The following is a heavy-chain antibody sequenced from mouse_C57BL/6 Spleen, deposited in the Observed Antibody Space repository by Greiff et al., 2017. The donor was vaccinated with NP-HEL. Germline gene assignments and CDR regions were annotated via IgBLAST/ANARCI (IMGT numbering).Heavy chain of an antibody. CDR1: GFTFSDYG. Sequence: EVKLMESGGGLVKPGGSLKLSCAASGFTFSDYGMHWVRQAPEKGLEWVAYISSGSSTIYYADTVKGRFTISRDNAKNTLFLQMTSLGSEDTAMYYCARDDYGTYFDVWGTGTTVTVSS. CDR2: ISSGSSTI. D-gene: IGHD2-4*01. CDR3: ARDDYGTYFDV. V-gene: IGHV5-17*01. J-gene: IGHJ1*03.